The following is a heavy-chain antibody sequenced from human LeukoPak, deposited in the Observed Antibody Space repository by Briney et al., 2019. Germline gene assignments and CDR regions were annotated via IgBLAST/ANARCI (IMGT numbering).Heavy chain of an antibody. V-gene: IGHV1-69*13. Sequence: ASVKVSCKASGYTFTSYYMHWVRQAPGQGLEWMGGIIPIFGTANYAQKFQGRVTITADESTSTAYMELSSLRSEVTAVYYCATEHRIAAAGTFDYWGQGTLVTVSS. CDR1: GYTFTSYY. CDR2: IIPIFGTA. J-gene: IGHJ4*02. D-gene: IGHD6-13*01. CDR3: ATEHRIAAAGTFDY.